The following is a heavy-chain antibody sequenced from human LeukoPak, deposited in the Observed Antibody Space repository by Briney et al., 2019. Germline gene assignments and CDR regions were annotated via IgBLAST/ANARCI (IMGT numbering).Heavy chain of an antibody. V-gene: IGHV3-23*01. CDR1: GFTFNNYA. J-gene: IGHJ6*02. D-gene: IGHD1-14*01. Sequence: GGSLRLSCAASGFTFNNYAMNWVRQAPGKGLEWVSVISGSGGTTYYADSVKGRFTISRDSSKNTLYLQMNSLRAEDTAVYYCAKVSGGGLYYDGMDVWGQGTRSPSP. CDR3: AKVSGGGLYYDGMDV. CDR2: ISGSGGTT.